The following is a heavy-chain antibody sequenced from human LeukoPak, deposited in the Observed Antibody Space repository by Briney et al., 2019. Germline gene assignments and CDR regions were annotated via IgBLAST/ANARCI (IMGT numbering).Heavy chain of an antibody. V-gene: IGHV4-34*01. Sequence: WETLSLTCAVYGGSFSNYSWSWIRQPPGKGLAWIGEINHSGSTNYNPSLKSRLTILIDTSKTQFSLNLSSVTAADTAVYYCARGYAEGSFDYWGQGTLVTISS. CDR2: INHSGST. J-gene: IGHJ4*02. CDR1: GGSFSNYS. CDR3: ARGYAEGSFDY.